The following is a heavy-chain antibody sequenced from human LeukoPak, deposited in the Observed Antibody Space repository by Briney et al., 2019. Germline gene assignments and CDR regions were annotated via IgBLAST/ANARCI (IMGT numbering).Heavy chain of an antibody. CDR3: ARSSRKYYYDSSGYYLS. Sequence: SVKVSCKASGGTFSSSAISWVRQAPGQGLEWMGGIIPIFGTANYAQKFQGRVTITADESTSTAYMELSSLRSEDTAVYYCARSSRKYYYDSSGYYLSWGQGTLVTVSS. CDR2: IIPIFGTA. D-gene: IGHD3-22*01. V-gene: IGHV1-69*13. J-gene: IGHJ4*02. CDR1: GGTFSSSA.